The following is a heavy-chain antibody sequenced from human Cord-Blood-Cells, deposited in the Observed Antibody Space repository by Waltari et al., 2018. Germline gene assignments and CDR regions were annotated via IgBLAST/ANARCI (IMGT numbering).Heavy chain of an antibody. V-gene: IGHV3-30*18. Sequence: GESGGGVVQPGRSLRLSCAASGFTFSSYDMHWVRQAPGKGLEWVAVIWYDGSNKYYADSVKGRFTISRDNSKNTLYLQMNSLRAEDTAMYYCAKDLGNYFDYWGQGTLVTVSS. J-gene: IGHJ4*02. D-gene: IGHD7-27*01. CDR3: AKDLGNYFDY. CDR2: IWYDGSNK. CDR1: GFTFSSYD.